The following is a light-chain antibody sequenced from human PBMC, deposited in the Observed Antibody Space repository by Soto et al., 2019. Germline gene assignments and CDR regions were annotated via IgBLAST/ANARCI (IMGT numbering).Light chain of an antibody. CDR3: QQRSDWPYT. CDR1: QSVSNY. J-gene: IGKJ2*01. Sequence: EIKLTQSPATLSLSPGERATLSCRASQSVSNYLVWYQQKPGQPPRHLIYDASNRATGIPARFSGSGSGTDYTLTISSLEPEDFAVYYCQQRSDWPYTIGQGTKLEIK. CDR2: DAS. V-gene: IGKV3-11*01.